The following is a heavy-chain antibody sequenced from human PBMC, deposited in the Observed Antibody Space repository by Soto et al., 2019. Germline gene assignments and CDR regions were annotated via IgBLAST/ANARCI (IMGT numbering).Heavy chain of an antibody. CDR1: GYTFTGYY. Sequence: ASVKVSCKASGYTFTGYYMHWVRQAPGQGLEWMGWINPNSGGTNYAQKFQGRFTISRDNSKNTLYLQMNSLRAEDTAVYYCASLVGATTLYGFDYWGQGTLVTVSS. CDR2: INPNSGGT. J-gene: IGHJ4*02. V-gene: IGHV1-2*02. CDR3: ASLVGATTLYGFDY. D-gene: IGHD1-26*01.